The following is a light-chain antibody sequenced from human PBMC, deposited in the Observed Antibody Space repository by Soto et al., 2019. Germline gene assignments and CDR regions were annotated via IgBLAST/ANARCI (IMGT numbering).Light chain of an antibody. Sequence: DIQLTQSPSSLSASVGDRVTITCRASQGIRNDLDWYQQKPGKAPKRLIHAASSLQSGVPSRFSGSGSGTEFTLTISSLQHEDFATYYCHQVYTYPRTLGQGTKVDIK. CDR3: HQVYTYPRT. CDR1: QGIRND. J-gene: IGKJ1*01. V-gene: IGKV1-17*01. CDR2: AAS.